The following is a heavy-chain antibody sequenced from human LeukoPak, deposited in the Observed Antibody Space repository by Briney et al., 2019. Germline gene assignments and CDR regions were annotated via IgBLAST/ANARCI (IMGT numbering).Heavy chain of an antibody. J-gene: IGHJ3*02. CDR1: GYTFTSYG. Sequence: GASVKVSCKASGYTFTSYGISWVRQAPGQGLEWMGWISAYNGNTNYAQKLQGRVTMTTDTSTSTAYMELRSLRSDDTAVYYCARDRGCPNYYDSSGYYYACDAFDIWGQGTMVTVSS. CDR3: ARDRGCPNYYDSSGYYYACDAFDI. V-gene: IGHV1-18*01. D-gene: IGHD3-22*01. CDR2: ISAYNGNT.